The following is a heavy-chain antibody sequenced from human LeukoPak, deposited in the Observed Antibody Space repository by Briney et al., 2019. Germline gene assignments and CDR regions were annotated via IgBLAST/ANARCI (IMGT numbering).Heavy chain of an antibody. D-gene: IGHD3-10*01. J-gene: IGHJ6*02. V-gene: IGHV1-18*01. CDR3: ARLKRVYYGSDEGMDV. CDR1: GYTFTSYG. CDR2: ISAYNGNT. Sequence: ASVKVSCKASGYTFTSYGISWVRQAPGQGLEWMGWISAYNGNTNYAQKLRGRVTMTTDTSTSTAYMELRSLRSDDTAVYYCARLKRVYYGSDEGMDVWGQGTTVTVSS.